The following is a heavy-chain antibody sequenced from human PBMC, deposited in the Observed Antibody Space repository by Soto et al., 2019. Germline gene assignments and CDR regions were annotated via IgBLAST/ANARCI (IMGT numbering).Heavy chain of an antibody. V-gene: IGHV4-34*01. CDR2: INHSGST. CDR1: GGSFSVYY. J-gene: IGHJ2*01. D-gene: IGHD3-10*01. Sequence: SETLSLTCAVYGGSFSVYYWSWIRHPPGKGLEWIGEINHSGSTNYNPSLKSRVSISVGTSNNQFSLKLSSVTAADTAVYYCARGRGDGYNQHWYFDLWGRGTLVTVSS. CDR3: ARGRGDGYNQHWYFDL.